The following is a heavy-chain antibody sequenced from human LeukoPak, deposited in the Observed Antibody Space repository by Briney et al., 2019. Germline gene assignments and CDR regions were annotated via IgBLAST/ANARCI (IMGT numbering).Heavy chain of an antibody. J-gene: IGHJ4*02. V-gene: IGHV3-23*01. D-gene: IGHD3-16*01. CDR3: TTEEPRDASLYDYVWGPIWPSFDY. CDR1: GFTFSSYG. Sequence: GGSLRLSCAASGFTFSSYGMSWVRQAPGKGLEWVSAISGSGGSTYYADSVKGRFTISRDNSKNTLYLQMNSLRAEDTAVYYCTTEEPRDASLYDYVWGPIWPSFDYWGQGTLVTVSS. CDR2: ISGSGGST.